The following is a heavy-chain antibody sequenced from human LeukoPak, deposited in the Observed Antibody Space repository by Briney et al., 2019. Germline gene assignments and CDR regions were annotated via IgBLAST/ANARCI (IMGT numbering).Heavy chain of an antibody. V-gene: IGHV3-7*03. J-gene: IGHJ3*02. D-gene: IGHD4-23*01. CDR1: GFTFSTYA. Sequence: GGSLRLSCAASGFTFSTYAMHWVRQAPGKGLEWVANIKQDGSEKYYVDSVKGRFTISRDNAKKSLYLQMNSLRPEDTAFYYCAKDTRYTGNSGLGAGAGAFDIWGQGTVVTVSS. CDR3: AKDTRYTGNSGLGAGAGAFDI. CDR2: IKQDGSEK.